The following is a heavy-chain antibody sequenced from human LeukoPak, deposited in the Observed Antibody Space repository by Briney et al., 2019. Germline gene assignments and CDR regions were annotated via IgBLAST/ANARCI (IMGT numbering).Heavy chain of an antibody. D-gene: IGHD1-26*01. CDR3: ARDLVGGAFDI. CDR2: ITSDGSST. J-gene: IGHJ3*02. CDR1: GFRFSNYV. V-gene: IGHV3-74*01. Sequence: TGGSLRLSCAASGFRFSNYVMSWVRQAPGKGLVWVSRITSDGSSTSYADSVKGRFTISRDDAKNTLYLQMNSLRAEDTAVYYCARDLVGGAFDIWGQGTMVTVSS.